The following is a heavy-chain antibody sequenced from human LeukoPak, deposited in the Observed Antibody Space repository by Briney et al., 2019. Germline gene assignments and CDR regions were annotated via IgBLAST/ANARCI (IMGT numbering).Heavy chain of an antibody. CDR2: IYYTGST. J-gene: IGHJ1*01. CDR1: GGSLSPYY. D-gene: IGHD1-26*01. CDR3: AHGGHHPWDLFQQ. V-gene: IGHV4-59*08. Sequence: KTSETLSLTCTVSGGSLSPYYWSWIRQPPGKGLEWIGYIYYTGSTKNPSLKSRVTISLDTSKNQFSLKLSSVTAADTAVYYCAHGGHHPWDLFQQWGQGTLVTVSS.